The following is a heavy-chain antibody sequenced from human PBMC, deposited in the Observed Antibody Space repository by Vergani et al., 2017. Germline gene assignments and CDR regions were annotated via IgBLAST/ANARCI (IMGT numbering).Heavy chain of an antibody. D-gene: IGHD6-19*01. CDR1: GFTFSSYI. CDR2: ISSSSSTM. V-gene: IGHV3-48*02. J-gene: IGHJ4*02. Sequence: EVQLVESGGGLVQPGGSLRLSCGASGFTFSSYIMNWVRQAPGKGLEWVSFISSSSSTMYYADSVKGRFTISRDNAKNSLYLQMNSLRDEDTAVYYCARDDNVAGTPDYWGQGTLVTVSS. CDR3: ARDDNVAGTPDY.